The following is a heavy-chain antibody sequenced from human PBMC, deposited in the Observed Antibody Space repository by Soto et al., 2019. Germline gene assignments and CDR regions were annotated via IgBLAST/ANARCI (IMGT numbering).Heavy chain of an antibody. CDR1: GFTFSNAW. D-gene: IGHD3-10*01. J-gene: IGHJ4*02. V-gene: IGHV3-15*01. CDR2: IKSKTDGGTT. CDR3: TTEVVGHYYGSGSYPRD. Sequence: EVQLVESGGGLVKPGGSLRLSCAASGFTFSNAWMSWVRQAPGKGLEWVGRIKSKTDGGTTDYAAPVKGRFTISRDDSKNTLYLQMNSLKTEDTAVYYCTTEVVGHYYGSGSYPRDWGQGTLVTVSS.